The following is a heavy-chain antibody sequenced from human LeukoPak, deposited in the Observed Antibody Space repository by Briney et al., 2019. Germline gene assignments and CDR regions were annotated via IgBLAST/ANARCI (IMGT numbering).Heavy chain of an antibody. CDR3: AKDACSGTSCSFDY. D-gene: IGHD2-2*01. CDR2: ITWNSGST. Sequence: GGSLRLSCAASGFSFDDYAMHWVRQAPGKGLEWFSGITWNSGSTGYADSVKGRFTISRDNAKNSLFVQMNSLRAEDTALYYCAKDACSGTSCSFDYWGQGTLVTVSS. V-gene: IGHV3-9*01. J-gene: IGHJ4*02. CDR1: GFSFDDYA.